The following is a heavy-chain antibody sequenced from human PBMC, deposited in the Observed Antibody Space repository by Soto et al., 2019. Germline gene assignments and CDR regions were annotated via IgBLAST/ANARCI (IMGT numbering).Heavy chain of an antibody. CDR2: IHYNGNT. J-gene: IGHJ5*02. Sequence: SETLSLTCTVSGDSISSYSWSWIRQPPGKGLEWIGNIHYNGNTKYSPSLKSRVTMSVDTSKNHFSLKLISVTTADTAVYYCARRTYDLERQNWFDPWGQGTLVTVSS. V-gene: IGHV4-59*01. CDR3: ARRTYDLERQNWFDP. D-gene: IGHD3-3*01. CDR1: GDSISSYS.